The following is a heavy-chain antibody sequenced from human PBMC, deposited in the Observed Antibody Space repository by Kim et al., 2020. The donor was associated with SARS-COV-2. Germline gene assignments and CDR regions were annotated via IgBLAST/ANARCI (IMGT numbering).Heavy chain of an antibody. CDR2: ST. V-gene: IGHV3-53*01. D-gene: IGHD3-16*01. Sequence: STDYADSVKGRFTITKHNSKNTPVLQMNSLRAEDTAVYYCARDALLRGSQDWGQGTLVTVSS. J-gene: IGHJ4*02. CDR3: ARDALLRGSQD.